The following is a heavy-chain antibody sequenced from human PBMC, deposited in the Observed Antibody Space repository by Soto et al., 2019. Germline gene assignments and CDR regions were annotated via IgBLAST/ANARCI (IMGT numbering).Heavy chain of an antibody. Sequence: ASVKVSCKASGYSISAYYIHWVRQAPGQGLEWMGWIDPKNGGTVSAQKFQGRLTMTRDTSISTVYMDLSGLKSDDTALYYCGRDDYGIFPYWGQRSLVTVSS. J-gene: IGHJ4*02. CDR1: GYSISAYY. CDR2: IDPKNGGT. D-gene: IGHD3-10*01. CDR3: GRDDYGIFPY. V-gene: IGHV1-2*02.